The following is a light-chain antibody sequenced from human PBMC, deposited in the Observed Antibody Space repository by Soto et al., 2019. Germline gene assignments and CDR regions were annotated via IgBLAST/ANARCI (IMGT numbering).Light chain of an antibody. V-gene: IGLV1-40*01. CDR2: GNS. J-gene: IGLJ2*01. CDR1: SSNIGAGYD. Sequence: QAVVTQPPSVSGAPGQRVTISCTGSSSNIGAGYDVPWYQQLPGTAPKLLIYGNSNRPSGVPDRFSGSKSGTSASLAITGLQAEDEADYYCQSYDSSRSGYVVFGGGTKLTVL. CDR3: QSYDSSRSGYVV.